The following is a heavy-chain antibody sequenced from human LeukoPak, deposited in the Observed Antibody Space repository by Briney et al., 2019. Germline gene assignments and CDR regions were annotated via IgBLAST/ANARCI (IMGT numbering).Heavy chain of an antibody. D-gene: IGHD1-14*01. J-gene: IGHJ4*02. CDR1: RFTFSTYW. CDR3: VKDNPLDY. CDR2: INSDGSST. V-gene: IGHV3-74*01. Sequence: GGSLRLSCAASRFTFSTYWMHWVRQAPGKGLVWVSRINSDGSSTGYADSVKGRFTISRDNAKNTLYLHINSLRAEDTAVYYCVKDNPLDYWGQGTLVIVSS.